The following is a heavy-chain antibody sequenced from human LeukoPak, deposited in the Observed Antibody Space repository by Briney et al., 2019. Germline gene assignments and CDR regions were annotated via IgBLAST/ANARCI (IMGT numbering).Heavy chain of an antibody. CDR1: GFTFDDYG. CDR3: AREVAGNSHSFGIDY. D-gene: IGHD5-18*01. Sequence: PGGSLRLSCAASGFTFDDYGMSWVRQAPGKGLEWVSGINWNGGSIGYVDSVKGRFIISRDNAKNSLYLQMNSLRVEDTALYYCAREVAGNSHSFGIDYWGQGTLVTVSS. V-gene: IGHV3-20*04. J-gene: IGHJ4*02. CDR2: INWNGGSI.